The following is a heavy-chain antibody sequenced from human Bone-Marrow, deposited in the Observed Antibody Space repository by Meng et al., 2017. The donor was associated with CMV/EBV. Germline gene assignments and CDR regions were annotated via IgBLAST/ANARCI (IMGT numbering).Heavy chain of an antibody. CDR2: ISYDGSNK. CDR1: GFTVSSNY. V-gene: IGHV3-30*03. Sequence: GESLKISCAASGFTVSSNYMSWVRQAPGKGLEWVAVISYDGSNKYYADSVKGRFTISRDNSKNTLYLQMNSLRAEDTAVYYGARDANPPYYDILTGASYWGQGTLVTVSS. CDR3: ARDANPPYYDILTGASY. D-gene: IGHD3-9*01. J-gene: IGHJ4*02.